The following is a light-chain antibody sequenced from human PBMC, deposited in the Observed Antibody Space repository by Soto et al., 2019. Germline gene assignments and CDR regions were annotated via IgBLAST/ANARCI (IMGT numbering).Light chain of an antibody. CDR3: RSYTSSRTYV. CDR1: SSDVGAYNY. J-gene: IGLJ1*01. CDR2: DVS. V-gene: IGLV2-14*01. Sequence: QPALTQPASVSGAPGQSIAISCTGTSSDVGAYNYVSWYQQHPGKAPKLLIYDVSNRPSGVSSRFSGSKSGNTASLTISGLQAEDEADYYCRSYTSSRTYVFGTGNKVTVL.